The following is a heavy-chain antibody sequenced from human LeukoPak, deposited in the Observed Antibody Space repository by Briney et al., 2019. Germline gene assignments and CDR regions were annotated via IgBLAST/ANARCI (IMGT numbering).Heavy chain of an antibody. V-gene: IGHV3-48*03. Sequence: GGSLRLSCAASGFTFSSYEMNWVRQATGKGLERVSYISSSGSTIYYADSVKGRFTISRDNAKNSLYLQMNSLRAEDTAVYYCARSKFGELAPFDYWGQGTLVTVSS. J-gene: IGHJ4*02. CDR3: ARSKFGELAPFDY. CDR1: GFTFSSYE. CDR2: ISSSGSTI. D-gene: IGHD3-10*01.